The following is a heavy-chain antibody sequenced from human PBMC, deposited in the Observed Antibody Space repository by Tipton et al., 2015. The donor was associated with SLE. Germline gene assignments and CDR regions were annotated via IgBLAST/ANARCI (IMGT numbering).Heavy chain of an antibody. CDR1: GGSISSSRYY. CDR3: AREDGVGYFDY. J-gene: IGHJ4*02. V-gene: IGHV4-61*01. D-gene: IGHD1-26*01. Sequence: GLVKPSETLSLTCTVSGGSISSSRYYWGWIRQPPGKGLEWIGYIYYSGSTNYNPSLKSRVTISVDTSKNQFALKLSSVTAADTAVYYCAREDGVGYFDYWGQGTLVTVSS. CDR2: IYYSGST.